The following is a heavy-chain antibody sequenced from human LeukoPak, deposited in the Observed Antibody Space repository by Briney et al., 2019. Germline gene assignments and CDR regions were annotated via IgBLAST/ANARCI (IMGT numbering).Heavy chain of an antibody. V-gene: IGHV3-7*01. D-gene: IGHD2-2*01. Sequence: GGSLRLSCAASGFTFSSYWMSWVRQAPGKGVEWVANIKQDGSEKYYVDSVKGRFTISRDNAKNSLYLQMNSLRAEDTAGYYCSRDAQNRYCSSTSCYKVDYFDYWGQGTLVTVSS. CDR2: IKQDGSEK. CDR3: SRDAQNRYCSSTSCYKVDYFDY. CDR1: GFTFSSYW. J-gene: IGHJ4*02.